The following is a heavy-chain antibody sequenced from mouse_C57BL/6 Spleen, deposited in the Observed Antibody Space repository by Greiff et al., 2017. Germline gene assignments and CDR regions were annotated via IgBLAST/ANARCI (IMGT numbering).Heavy chain of an antibody. CDR1: GYTFTSYG. D-gene: IGHD2-4*01. V-gene: IGHV1-81*01. CDR2: IYPRSGNT. CDR3: AIYDYGRGAWFAY. Sequence: VKLVESGAELARPGASVKLSCKASGYTFTSYGISWVKQRTGQGLEWIGEIYPRSGNTYYNEKFKGKATLTAYKSSSTAYMELRSLTSEDSAVYFCAIYDYGRGAWFAYWGQGTLVTVSA. J-gene: IGHJ3*01.